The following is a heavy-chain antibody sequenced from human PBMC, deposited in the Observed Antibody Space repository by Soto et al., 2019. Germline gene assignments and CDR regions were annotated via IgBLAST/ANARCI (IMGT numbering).Heavy chain of an antibody. CDR2: IIPIFGTA. CDR3: ARSVAVPGAHIDY. D-gene: IGHD6-19*01. Sequence: VASVKVSCKASGGTFSSYAISWVRQAPGQGLEWMGGIIPIFGTANYAQKFQGRVTITADESTSTAYMELSSLRSEDTAVYYCARSVAVPGAHIDYCVHGTQATDSS. J-gene: IGHJ4*01. CDR1: GGTFSSYA. V-gene: IGHV1-69*13.